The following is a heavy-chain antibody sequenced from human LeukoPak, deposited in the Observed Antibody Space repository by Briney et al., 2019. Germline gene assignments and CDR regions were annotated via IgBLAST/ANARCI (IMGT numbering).Heavy chain of an antibody. CDR2: IYTSGST. V-gene: IGHV4-61*02. D-gene: IGHD2-15*01. CDR1: GGSISRGSYY. J-gene: IGHJ6*03. Sequence: PSQTLSLTCTVSGGSISRGSYYWSWLRQPAGKGLEWIGRIYTSGSTNYNPSRKSRVTISVDPSKNQFSLKLSSVTAADTAVYYCARTAEGYCRGRSCYSYYYYMDVWGKGTTVTVSS. CDR3: ARTAEGYCRGRSCYSYYYYMDV.